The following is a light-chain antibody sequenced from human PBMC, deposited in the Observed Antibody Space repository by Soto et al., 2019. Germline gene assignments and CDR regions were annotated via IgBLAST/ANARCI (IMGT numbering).Light chain of an antibody. CDR3: QSYDSSLSGVV. J-gene: IGLJ2*01. V-gene: IGLV1-40*01. Sequence: QSVLTQPPSVSGAPGQRVTISCTGSSSNIGAGYGVHWYRHLPGTAPKLLIYGNNNRPSGVPDRFSGSKSGTSASLAITGLQAEDEADYYCQSYDSSLSGVVFGGGTKLTVL. CDR2: GNN. CDR1: SSNIGAGYG.